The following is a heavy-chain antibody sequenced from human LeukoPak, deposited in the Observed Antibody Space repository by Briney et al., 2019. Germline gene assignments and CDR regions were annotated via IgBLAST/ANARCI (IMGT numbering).Heavy chain of an antibody. CDR2: ISTYNGNT. D-gene: IGHD3-3*01. Sequence: ASVKVSCKASGYTFTSYGISWVRQAPGQGLEWMGWISTYNGNTNYAQKLQGRVTMTTDTSTSTVYVELRSLRSDDTAVYYCARVYVRVTIFGVVYYYYMDVWGKGTTVTVSS. CDR3: ARVYVRVTIFGVVYYYYMDV. J-gene: IGHJ6*03. V-gene: IGHV1-18*01. CDR1: GYTFTSYG.